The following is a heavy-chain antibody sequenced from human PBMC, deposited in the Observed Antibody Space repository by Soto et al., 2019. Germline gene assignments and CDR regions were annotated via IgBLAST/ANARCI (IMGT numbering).Heavy chain of an antibody. CDR2: IIPIFGTA. CDR1: GGTFSSYA. D-gene: IGHD3-22*01. J-gene: IGHJ5*02. Sequence: QVQLVQSGAEVKKPGSSVKVSCKASGGTFSSYAITWVRQAPGQGLEWMGGIIPIFGTANYAQKFQARVTISADESTCTADMELSSLRSEDTAVYYCARDRGPSSGYYPYWFDPWGQGTLVTVSS. V-gene: IGHV1-69*12. CDR3: ARDRGPSSGYYPYWFDP.